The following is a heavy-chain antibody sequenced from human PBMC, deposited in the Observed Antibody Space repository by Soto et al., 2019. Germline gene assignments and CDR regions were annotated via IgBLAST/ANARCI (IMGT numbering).Heavy chain of an antibody. D-gene: IGHD6-19*01. V-gene: IGHV5-51*01. CDR3: ARPFDTSGWYDH. J-gene: IGHJ5*02. CDR1: GYSFTSYW. CDR2: IYPGDSDT. Sequence: GGSLKISCQGSGYSFTSYWIAWVRQMPGKGLECMGIIYPGDSDTRYSPSFEGQVTISADKSINTAYLQWSSLKASDSAMYYCARPFDTSGWYDHWGQGTLVTVSS.